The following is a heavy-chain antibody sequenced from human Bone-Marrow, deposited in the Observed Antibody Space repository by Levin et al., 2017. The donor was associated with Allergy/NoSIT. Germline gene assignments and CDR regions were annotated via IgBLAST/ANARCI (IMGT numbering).Heavy chain of an antibody. CDR3: ARDYGDYGMSWPCWFDP. CDR1: GFTFSSYS. CDR2: ISSSSSYI. J-gene: IGHJ5*02. D-gene: IGHD4-17*01. Sequence: KTGGSLRLSCAASGFTFSSYSMNWVRQAPGKGLEWVSSISSSSSYIYYADSVKGRFTISRDNAKNSLYLQMNSLRAEDTAVYYCARDYGDYGMSWPCWFDPWGQGTLVTVSS. V-gene: IGHV3-21*01.